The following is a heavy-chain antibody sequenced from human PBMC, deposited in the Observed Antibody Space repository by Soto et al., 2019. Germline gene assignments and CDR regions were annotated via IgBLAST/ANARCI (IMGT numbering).Heavy chain of an antibody. J-gene: IGHJ4*02. CDR2: IYYSGST. CDR3: ARVGKQWLVRSYFDY. D-gene: IGHD6-19*01. Sequence: QVQLQESGPGLVKPSQTLSLTYTVSGGSISSGGYYWSWIRQHPGKGLEWIGYIYYSGSTYYNPSLKSRVTISVDTSKNQFSLKLSSVTAADTAVYYCARVGKQWLVRSYFDYWGQGTLVTVSS. CDR1: GGSISSGGYY. V-gene: IGHV4-31*03.